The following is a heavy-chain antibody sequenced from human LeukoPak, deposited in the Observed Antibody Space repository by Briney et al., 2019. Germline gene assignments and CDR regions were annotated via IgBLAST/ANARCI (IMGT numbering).Heavy chain of an antibody. CDR2: ISYDGSNK. J-gene: IGHJ4*02. CDR1: GFTFSSYA. D-gene: IGHD2-2*01. V-gene: IGHV3-30-3*01. CDR3: ARVLRYQSPFDY. Sequence: GGSLRLSCAASGFTFSSYAMHWVRQAPGKGLEWVAVISYDGSNKYYADSVKGRFTISRDNSKNTLYLQMNSLRAEDTAVYYCARVLRYQSPFDYWGQGTLVTVSS.